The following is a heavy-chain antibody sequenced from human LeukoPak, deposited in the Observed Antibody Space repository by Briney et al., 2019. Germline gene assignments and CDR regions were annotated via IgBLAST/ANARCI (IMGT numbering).Heavy chain of an antibody. CDR1: GGTFSSYT. J-gene: IGHJ4*02. V-gene: IGHV1-69*13. CDR2: IIPIFGTP. Sequence: SVKVSCTASGGTFSSYTISWVRQAPGQGLEWMGGIIPIFGTPNYAQKFQGRVTITADESTSTAYMELSSLRSEDTAVYYCASSGKGRSFTVVTSLGSDLSVYWGQGTLVTVSS. CDR3: ASSGKGRSFTVVTSLGSDLSVY. D-gene: IGHD4-23*01.